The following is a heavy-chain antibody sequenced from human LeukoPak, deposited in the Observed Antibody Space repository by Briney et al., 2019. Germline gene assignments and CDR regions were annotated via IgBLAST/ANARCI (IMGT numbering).Heavy chain of an antibody. CDR1: GFTFSSYE. CDR3: ARGVAAHDAFDI. J-gene: IGHJ3*02. CDR2: ISDSGIGL. Sequence: PGGSLRLSCAASGFTFSSYEMNWVRQAPGKGREGVSYISDSGIGLYYADSVKGRFTISRDNAKNSLSLQMNSLRAEDTAIYYCARGVAAHDAFDIWGQGTMVSVSS. V-gene: IGHV3-48*03. D-gene: IGHD6-6*01.